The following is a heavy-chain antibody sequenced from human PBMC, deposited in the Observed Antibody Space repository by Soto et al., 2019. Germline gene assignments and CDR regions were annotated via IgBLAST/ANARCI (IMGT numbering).Heavy chain of an antibody. D-gene: IGHD5-12*01. CDR1: GYTFTSYG. CDR2: ISAYNGNT. J-gene: IGHJ6*02. V-gene: IGHV1-18*04. CDR3: ARDPAVDGYYYYYYGMDV. Sequence: ASVKGSCKASGYTFTSYGISWVRQAPGQGVEWMGWISAYNGNTNYAQKLQGRVTITTDTSTSTAYMELRSLRSDDTAVYYCARDPAVDGYYYYYYGMDVWGQGTTVTVSS.